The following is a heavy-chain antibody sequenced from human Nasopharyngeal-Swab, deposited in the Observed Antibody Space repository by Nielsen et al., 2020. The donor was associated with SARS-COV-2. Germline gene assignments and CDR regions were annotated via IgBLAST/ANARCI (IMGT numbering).Heavy chain of an antibody. V-gene: IGHV3-11*04. CDR1: GFTFSDYY. Sequence: GESLKISCAASGFTFSDYYMSWIRQAPGKGLEWVSYISSSGSTIYYADSVKGRFTISRDNAKNSLYLRMNSLRAEDTAVYYCARGVGVDDFWSGRFDYWGQGTLVTVSS. J-gene: IGHJ4*02. D-gene: IGHD3-3*01. CDR2: ISSSGSTI. CDR3: ARGVGVDDFWSGRFDY.